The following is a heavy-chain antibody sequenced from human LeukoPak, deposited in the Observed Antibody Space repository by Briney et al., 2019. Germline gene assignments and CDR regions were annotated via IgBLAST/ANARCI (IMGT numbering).Heavy chain of an antibody. CDR3: ASPAVLEDAFDI. Sequence: GSLRLSCAASGFTFNSYTMSWVRQAPGKGLEWVSTISGSGSSTYYADSVKGRFTISRDNSKNTLYLQMNSLRAEDTAVYYCASPAVLEDAFDIWGQGTMVTVSS. CDR1: GFTFNSYT. CDR2: ISGSGSST. V-gene: IGHV3-23*01. D-gene: IGHD6-19*01. J-gene: IGHJ3*02.